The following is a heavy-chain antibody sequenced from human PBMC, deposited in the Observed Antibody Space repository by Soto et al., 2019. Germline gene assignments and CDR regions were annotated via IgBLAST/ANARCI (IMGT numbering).Heavy chain of an antibody. CDR1: GGSISSYY. V-gene: IGHV4-59*08. D-gene: IGHD3-3*01. J-gene: IGHJ6*04. CDR3: ASYDFWRGYDV. Sequence: SETLSLTCTVSGGSISSYYWSWIRHPPGKGLEWIGYIYYRGSTNYNPSHKSRDTISVDTSKNQLSLKLSSVTAADTVVYYYASYDFWRGYDVWGKGTTVTVSS. CDR2: IYYRGST.